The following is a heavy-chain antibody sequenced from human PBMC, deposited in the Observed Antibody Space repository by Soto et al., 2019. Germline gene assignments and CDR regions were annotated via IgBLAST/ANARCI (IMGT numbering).Heavy chain of an antibody. D-gene: IGHD1-1*01. CDR1: GYTFTVYY. V-gene: IGHV1-2*02. J-gene: IGHJ4*02. Sequence: ASVKVSCKASGYTFTVYYIHWVRQAPGQGLEWMGWINPNSGGTNYAQKFQGRVTMTRDTSISTAYMELSRLRSDDTAVYYCARDRTGTTYDYWGQGTLVTVSS. CDR2: INPNSGGT. CDR3: ARDRTGTTYDY.